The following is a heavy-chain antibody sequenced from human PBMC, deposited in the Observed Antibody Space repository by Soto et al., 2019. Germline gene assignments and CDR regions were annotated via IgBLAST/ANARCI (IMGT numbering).Heavy chain of an antibody. CDR2: IYPGDPDT. V-gene: IGHV5-51*06. D-gene: IGHD3-22*01. CDR1: GYSFTSYW. Sequence: GESLKIACKGSGYSFTSYWIGWVRQMPGKGLEWMGIIYPGDPDTRYSPSFQGQVTISADKSISTAYLQWSSLKASDTAMYYCASLLYYYDSSGYYKPHYYYYYGMDVWGQGITVTVS. J-gene: IGHJ6*02. CDR3: ASLLYYYDSSGYYKPHYYYYYGMDV.